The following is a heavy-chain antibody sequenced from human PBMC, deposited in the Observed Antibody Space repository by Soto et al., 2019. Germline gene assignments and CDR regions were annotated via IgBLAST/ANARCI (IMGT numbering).Heavy chain of an antibody. CDR1: RFIFRDWF. J-gene: IGHJ4*02. Sequence: GSLRLSCEASRFIFRDWFISWVRQAPGRGLEWVATIAHDGSEKFYVDSVKGRFTISRDNTKNSLYLQMNSLRAEDTAVYYCARESNAHFDYWGQGTMVTVSS. CDR3: ARESNAHFDY. CDR2: IAHDGSEK. D-gene: IGHD7-27*01. V-gene: IGHV3-7*01.